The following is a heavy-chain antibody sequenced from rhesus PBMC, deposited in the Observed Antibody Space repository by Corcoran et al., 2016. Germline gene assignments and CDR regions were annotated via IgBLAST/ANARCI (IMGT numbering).Heavy chain of an antibody. Sequence: QLQLQESGPGLVKPSETLSVTCAVSGGSISSSYWSWIRQAPGKGLEWIGYIYGSVSSTNYNPSLKRRVTLSVDTSKNQLSLKLSSVTTADTAVYYCARPYSGSWTLFDYWGQGVLVTVSS. CDR2: IYGSVSST. J-gene: IGHJ4*01. V-gene: IGHV4-169*01. CDR3: ARPYSGSWTLFDY. CDR1: GGSISSSY. D-gene: IGHD6-25*01.